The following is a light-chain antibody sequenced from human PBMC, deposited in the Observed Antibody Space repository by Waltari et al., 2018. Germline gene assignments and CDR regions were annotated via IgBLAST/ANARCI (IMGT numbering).Light chain of an antibody. J-gene: IGLJ3*02. CDR2: GSI. V-gene: IGLV1-40*01. CDR1: RSNIGAGYE. CDR3: QSYDSSLTGFGV. Sequence: QSLLTQPPSVSGAPGQRITISCTGSRSNIGAGYEVHWYQQFPGTPPKLLIFGSINRASGVPDRFSGSKSGTSASLAITGLQPEDEADYYCQSYDSSLTGFGVFGGGTKLTV.